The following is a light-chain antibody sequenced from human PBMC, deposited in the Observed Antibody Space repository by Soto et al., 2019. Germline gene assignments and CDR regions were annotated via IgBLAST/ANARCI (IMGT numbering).Light chain of an antibody. CDR3: QQYGSSPWT. J-gene: IGKJ1*01. V-gene: IGKV3-20*01. CDR2: GAS. Sequence: ETVLTQSPGTLSLSPGERATLSCRASQNIRSNYLAWYRQTPGQAPRLLIYGASNRATGIADRFSGSGSGTHFTLIISRLEPEDFALYYCQQYGSSPWTFGQGTKVEIK. CDR1: QNIRSNY.